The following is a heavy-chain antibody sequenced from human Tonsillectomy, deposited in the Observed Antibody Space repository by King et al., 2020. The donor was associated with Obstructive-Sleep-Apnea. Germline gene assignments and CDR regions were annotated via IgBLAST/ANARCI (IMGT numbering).Heavy chain of an antibody. J-gene: IGHJ5*02. CDR2: IYYIGST. CDR3: ARIWRAVAYNWFDP. D-gene: IGHD1-26*01. CDR1: GGSISTTSYY. V-gene: IGHV4-39*07. Sequence: LQLQESGPGLVKPSETLSLTCTVSGGSISTTSYYWGWIRQPPGKGLGWIGSIYYIGSTHYNPSLNSRVTISVDTSKNRFSLKRYSLTAADTAIYYCARIWRAVAYNWFDPWGQGTLVTVSS.